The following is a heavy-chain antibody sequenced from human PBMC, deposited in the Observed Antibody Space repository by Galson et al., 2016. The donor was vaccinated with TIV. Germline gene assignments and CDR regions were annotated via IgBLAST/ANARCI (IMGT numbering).Heavy chain of an antibody. CDR2: IIPIFGTA. V-gene: IGHV1-69*13. D-gene: IGHD5-18*01. Sequence: SVKASCKASGGTFSSYAISWVRQAPGQGLEWMGGIIPIFGTANYAQKFQGRVTITADESTSTAYMELSSLRSEDTAVFYCARSGYSYGKYYYYYYMDVWGKGTTVIVSS. CDR3: ARSGYSYGKYYYYYYMDV. CDR1: GGTFSSYA. J-gene: IGHJ6*03.